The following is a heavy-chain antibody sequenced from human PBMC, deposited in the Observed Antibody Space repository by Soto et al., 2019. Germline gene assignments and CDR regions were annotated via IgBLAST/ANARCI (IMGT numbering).Heavy chain of an antibody. D-gene: IGHD3-3*01. CDR1: GGSISSYY. CDR2: IYYSGST. J-gene: IGHJ3*02. CDR3: ARLFGREYDAFDI. V-gene: IGHV4-59*08. Sequence: SETLSLTCTVSGGSISSYYWSWIRQPPGKGLEWIGYIYYSGSTNYNPSLKSRVTISVDTSKNQFSLKLSSVTAADTAVYYCARLFGREYDAFDIWGQGTMVTVSS.